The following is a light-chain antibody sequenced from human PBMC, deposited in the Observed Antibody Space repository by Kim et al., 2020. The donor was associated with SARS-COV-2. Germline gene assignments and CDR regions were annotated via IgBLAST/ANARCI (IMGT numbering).Light chain of an antibody. CDR3: QKYYSDPT. Sequence: SAAVGGRVTITCPARQGISNYLAWYQQKPGKVPKLLNYAASTLQAGVPSRFSSTGSGTDFTLTISSLQPEDVATYYCQKYYSDPTFGQGTKVEIK. CDR2: AAS. J-gene: IGKJ1*01. CDR1: QGISNY. V-gene: IGKV1-27*01.